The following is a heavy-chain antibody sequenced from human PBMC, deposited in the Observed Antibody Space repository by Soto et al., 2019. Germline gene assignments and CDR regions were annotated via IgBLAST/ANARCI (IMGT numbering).Heavy chain of an antibody. D-gene: IGHD3-3*01. V-gene: IGHV3-7*01. J-gene: IGHJ3*02. Sequence: PGGSLRLSCAASGFTFSSYWMSWVRQAPGKGLEWVANIKQDGSEKYYVDSVKGRFTISRDNAKNSLYLQMNSLRAEDTAVYYCARDGNYDFWSGYADAFDIWGQGTMVTVSS. CDR2: IKQDGSEK. CDR1: GFTFSSYW. CDR3: ARDGNYDFWSGYADAFDI.